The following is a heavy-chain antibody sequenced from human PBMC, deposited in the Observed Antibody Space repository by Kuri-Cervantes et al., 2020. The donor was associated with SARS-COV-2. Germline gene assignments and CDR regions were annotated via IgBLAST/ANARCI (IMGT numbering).Heavy chain of an antibody. CDR1: GFTFSSYA. Sequence: GESLKISCAASGFTFSSYAMHWVRQAPGKGLEYVSVISSKGGSTYDADFVKGRFTISRDNSKNTLYLQMGSLRAEDMAVYYCARAELRTDAFDIWGQGTMVTVSS. CDR3: ARAELRTDAFDI. V-gene: IGHV3-64*02. J-gene: IGHJ3*02. CDR2: ISSKGGST.